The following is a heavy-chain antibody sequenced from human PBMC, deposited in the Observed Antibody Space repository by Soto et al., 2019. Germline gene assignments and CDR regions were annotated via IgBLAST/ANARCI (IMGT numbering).Heavy chain of an antibody. D-gene: IGHD6-19*01. Sequence: QVQLQESGPGLVKPSQTLSLTCTVSGGSISSGDYYWSWIRQPPGKGLEWIGYIYYSGSTYYNPSLKSRVTXSXXTSKNQFSLKLSSVTAADTAVYYCAHSSSGRAFDIWGQGTMVTVSS. CDR1: GGSISSGDYY. V-gene: IGHV4-30-4*01. J-gene: IGHJ3*02. CDR3: AHSSSGRAFDI. CDR2: IYYSGST.